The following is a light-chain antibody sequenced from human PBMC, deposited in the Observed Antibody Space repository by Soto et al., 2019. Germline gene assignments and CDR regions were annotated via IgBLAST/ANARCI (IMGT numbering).Light chain of an antibody. CDR3: HQYGSSPRT. CDR2: GAS. CDR1: QSVSSNF. Sequence: EIVLTQSPGTLSLSPGDRATLSCRASQSVSSNFLAWYQQKPGQAPRLLIYGASIRATGIPDRFSGSGSGTDFTLNIRRLEPEDFAMYFCHQYGSSPRTFGQRNKVEIK. V-gene: IGKV3-20*01. J-gene: IGKJ1*01.